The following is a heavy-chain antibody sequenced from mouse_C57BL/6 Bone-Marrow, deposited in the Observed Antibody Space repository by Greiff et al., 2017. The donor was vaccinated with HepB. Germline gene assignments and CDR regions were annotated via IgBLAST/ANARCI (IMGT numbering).Heavy chain of an antibody. D-gene: IGHD4-1*01. CDR2: INPGSGDT. CDR3: ERVGNWDGDY. V-gene: IGHV1-54*01. CDR1: GYAFTNYL. J-gene: IGHJ2*01. Sequence: QVQLKESGAELVRPGTSVKVSCKASGYAFTNYLIEWVKQRPGQGLEWIGVINPGSGDTNYNEKFKGKATLTADKSSSTAYMQLSSLTSEDSAVYCCERVGNWDGDYWGQGTTLTVSS.